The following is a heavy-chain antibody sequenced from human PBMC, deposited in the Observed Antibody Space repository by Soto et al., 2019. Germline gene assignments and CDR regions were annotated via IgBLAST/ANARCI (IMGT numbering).Heavy chain of an antibody. Sequence: PSETLSLTCTVSGGSISSYYWSWIRQPPGKGLEWIGYIYYSGSTNYNPSLKSRVTISVDTSKNQFSLKLSSVTAADTAVYYCARDRGTTGRVFDYWGQGTLVTVSS. D-gene: IGHD1-1*01. CDR2: IYYSGST. J-gene: IGHJ4*02. CDR1: GGSISSYY. V-gene: IGHV4-59*01. CDR3: ARDRGTTGRVFDY.